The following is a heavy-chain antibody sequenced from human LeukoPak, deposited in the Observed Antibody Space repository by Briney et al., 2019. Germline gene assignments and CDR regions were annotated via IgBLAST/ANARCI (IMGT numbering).Heavy chain of an antibody. D-gene: IGHD3-3*01. V-gene: IGHV1-2*02. J-gene: IGHJ5*02. CDR1: GYSFTDYY. CDR2: INPKSGRT. Sequence: AASVKASCKTSGYSFTDYYIHWVRQAPGQGLEWMGWINPKSGRTSSARKFQDRVTMTRDPSISTVYMDMAWLTSDDTAIYFCARADFVDAGPYLIGPWGQGTLVTVSS. CDR3: ARADFVDAGPYLIGP.